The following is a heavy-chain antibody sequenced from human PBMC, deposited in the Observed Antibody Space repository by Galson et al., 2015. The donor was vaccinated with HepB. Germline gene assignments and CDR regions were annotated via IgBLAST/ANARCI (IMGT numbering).Heavy chain of an antibody. D-gene: IGHD4-17*01. CDR1: GFTFSSYS. Sequence: SLRLSCAASGFTFSSYSMNWVRQAPGKGLEWVSSISSSSYIYYADSVKGRFTISRDNAKNSLYLQMNSLRAEDTAVYYCARDAVTPLSYYYYGMDVWGQGTTVTVPS. J-gene: IGHJ6*02. CDR2: ISSSSYI. V-gene: IGHV3-21*01. CDR3: ARDAVTPLSYYYYGMDV.